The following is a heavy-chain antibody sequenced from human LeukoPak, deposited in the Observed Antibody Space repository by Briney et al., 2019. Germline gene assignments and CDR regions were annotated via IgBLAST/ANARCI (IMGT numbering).Heavy chain of an antibody. Sequence: SETLPLTCTVSGGSISSSYWSWIRQPPGKGRGWIGYIFYSGTTNYNPSLKSRITISLDTSKNQFSLKLSSMTAADTAVYYCARAKLWETFDYWGQGTLVTVSS. CDR1: GGSISSSY. CDR2: IFYSGTT. CDR3: ARAKLWETFDY. V-gene: IGHV4-59*01. D-gene: IGHD3-10*01. J-gene: IGHJ4*02.